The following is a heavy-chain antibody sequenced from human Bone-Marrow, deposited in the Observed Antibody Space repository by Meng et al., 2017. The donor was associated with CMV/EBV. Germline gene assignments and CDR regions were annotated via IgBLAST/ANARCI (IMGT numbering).Heavy chain of an antibody. Sequence: SETLSLTCTVSGDSIRSTSDYWAWIRQTPGKGLEWIGSIYYTGNTHYNPSLQSRVTISLDTSNNQFSLRLNSVTAADTAVYFCARDDRGAVPAVSLDYWGQGTLVTVSS. V-gene: IGHV4-39*07. J-gene: IGHJ4*02. CDR1: GDSIRSTSDY. D-gene: IGHD2-2*01. CDR3: ARDDRGAVPAVSLDY. CDR2: IYYTGNT.